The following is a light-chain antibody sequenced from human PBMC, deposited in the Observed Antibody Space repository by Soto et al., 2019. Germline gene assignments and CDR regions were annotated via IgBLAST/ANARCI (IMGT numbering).Light chain of an antibody. J-gene: IGKJ5*01. CDR2: GAS. CDR3: QQYNNWPIT. V-gene: IGKV3D-15*01. Sequence: EIVLTQSPGTLSLSPGEGATLSCRSSRSVSSYLAWYQQKSGQAPRLLIYGASSRAAGIPDRFSGGGSGTEFTLTISSLQPEDFAVYYCQQYNNWPITFGQGTRLETK. CDR1: RSVSSY.